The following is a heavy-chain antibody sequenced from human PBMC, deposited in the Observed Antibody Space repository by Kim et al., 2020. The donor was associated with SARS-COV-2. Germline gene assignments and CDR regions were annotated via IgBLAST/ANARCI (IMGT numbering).Heavy chain of an antibody. Sequence: SETLSLTCAVYGETFSGHYWTWIRQPPGKGREWIGEINHSGSSNYNTSLKSRVTTSVDMSKNQFSLRLTSVTAADTAMYYCARVRVSGSNSYYWALDFWGQGTLVTVSS. J-gene: IGHJ4*02. CDR1: GETFSGHY. D-gene: IGHD1-26*01. CDR3: ARVRVSGSNSYYWALDF. CDR2: INHSGSS. V-gene: IGHV4-34*01.